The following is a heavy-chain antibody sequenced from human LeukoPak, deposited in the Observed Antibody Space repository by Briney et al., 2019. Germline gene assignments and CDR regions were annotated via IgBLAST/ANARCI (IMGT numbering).Heavy chain of an antibody. D-gene: IGHD3-22*01. CDR2: INPSGGST. J-gene: IGHJ3*02. CDR3: ARAFYDSSGYYLGDI. CDR1: GYTFTSYY. V-gene: IGHV1-46*01. Sequence: ASVRVSCKASGYTFTSYYMHWVRQAPGQGLEWMGIINPSGGSTSYAQKFQGRVTMTRDTSTSTVYRELSSLRSEDTAVYYCARAFYDSSGYYLGDIWGQGTMVTVSS.